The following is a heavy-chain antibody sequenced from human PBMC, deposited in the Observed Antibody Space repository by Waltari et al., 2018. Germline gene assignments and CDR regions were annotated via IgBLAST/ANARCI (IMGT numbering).Heavy chain of an antibody. CDR1: GFTFSSYS. Sequence: EVPLVESGGGLVKPGGSLRLSCAASGFTFSSYSMNWVRQAPGKGLEWVSSISSSSSYIYYADSVKGRFTISRDNAKNSLYLQMNSLRAEDTAVYYCARVIGGTGTGLDYWGQGTLVTVSS. D-gene: IGHD3-16*01. J-gene: IGHJ4*02. CDR3: ARVIGGTGTGLDY. CDR2: ISSSSSYI. V-gene: IGHV3-21*01.